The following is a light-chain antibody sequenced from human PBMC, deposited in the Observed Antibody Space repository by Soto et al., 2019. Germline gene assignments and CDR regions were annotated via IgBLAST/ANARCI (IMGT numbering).Light chain of an antibody. Sequence: DIQMTQSPSPLSASGGDRVTITCRASQTIGRYLNWYQQQPGKAPKLLIYAGSNLQSGAPSRFSGTGSGTDFTLTISSLQPEDFETYYCQQSFITHHTFGKATKVDI. CDR1: QTIGRY. V-gene: IGKV1-39*01. CDR3: QQSFITHHT. J-gene: IGKJ2*01. CDR2: AGS.